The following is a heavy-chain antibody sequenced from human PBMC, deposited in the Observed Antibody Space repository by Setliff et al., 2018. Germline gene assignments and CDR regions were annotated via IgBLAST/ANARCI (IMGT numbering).Heavy chain of an antibody. J-gene: IGHJ4*02. V-gene: IGHV2-5*02. CDR3: AHRGGYGAGSLFYFDV. D-gene: IGHD3-10*01. CDR1: GFSLRSRGMA. CDR2: IYWDGVE. Sequence: SGPTLVNPTPPLTLTCSFSGFSLRSRGMAVGWIRQPPGKALEWLALIYWDGVERYSPALKNRVTITQDTSKNQVVLTMTNMDPVDTATYYCAHRGGYGAGSLFYFDVWGQGTLVTVSS.